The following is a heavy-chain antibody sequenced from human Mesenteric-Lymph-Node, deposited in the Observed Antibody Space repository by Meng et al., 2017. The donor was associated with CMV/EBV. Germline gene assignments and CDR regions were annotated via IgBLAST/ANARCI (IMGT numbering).Heavy chain of an antibody. D-gene: IGHD3-10*01. CDR3: ARDVGQSRVFDY. CDR1: GYTFIGYY. J-gene: IGHJ4*02. V-gene: IGHV1-2*02. CDR2: INPNTGDT. Sequence: ASVKVSCKASGYTFIGYYMHWVRQAPGQGLEWMGWINPNTGDTKNAQKFQGRVTMTRDTSISTVYMELSRLRSDDTAVYYCARDVGQSRVFDYWGQGTLVTVSS.